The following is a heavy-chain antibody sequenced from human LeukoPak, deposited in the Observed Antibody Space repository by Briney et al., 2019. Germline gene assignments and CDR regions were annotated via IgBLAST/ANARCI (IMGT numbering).Heavy chain of an antibody. Sequence: ASVKVSCKASGYTFTGYYMHWVRQAPGQGLERMGWINPNSGGTNYAQKFQGRVTMTRDTSISTAYMELSRLRSDDTAVYYCARGGYCSSTSCYTTVYYFDYWGQGTLVTVSS. D-gene: IGHD2-2*02. V-gene: IGHV1-2*02. CDR3: ARGGYCSSTSCYTTVYYFDY. CDR2: INPNSGGT. CDR1: GYTFTGYY. J-gene: IGHJ4*02.